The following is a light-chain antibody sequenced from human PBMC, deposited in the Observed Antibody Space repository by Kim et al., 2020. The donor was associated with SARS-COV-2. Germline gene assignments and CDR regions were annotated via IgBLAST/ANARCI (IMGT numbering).Light chain of an antibody. Sequence: QSALTQPASVSGSPGQSITISCTGTSSDVGGYNYVSWYQQHPGKAPKLMIYDVSNRPSGVSNRFSGSKSGHTASLPISGLQAEDEADYYCSSYTSSSTWVFGGGTKLTVL. J-gene: IGLJ3*02. CDR2: DVS. V-gene: IGLV2-14*03. CDR1: SSDVGGYNY. CDR3: SSYTSSSTWV.